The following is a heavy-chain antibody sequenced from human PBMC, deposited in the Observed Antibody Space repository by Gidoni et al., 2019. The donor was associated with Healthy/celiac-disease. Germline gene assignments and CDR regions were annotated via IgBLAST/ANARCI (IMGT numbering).Heavy chain of an antibody. V-gene: IGHV3-9*01. Sequence: EVQLVESGGGLVQPGRSLRPSCAASGFTFDDYAMHWVRQAPGKGLEWVSGISWNSGSIGYADSVKGRFTISRDNAKNSLYLQMNSLRAEDTALYYCAKNLHLDGYPQDDAFDIWGQGTMVTVSS. CDR3: AKNLHLDGYPQDDAFDI. CDR1: GFTFDDYA. J-gene: IGHJ3*02. D-gene: IGHD5-12*01. CDR2: ISWNSGSI.